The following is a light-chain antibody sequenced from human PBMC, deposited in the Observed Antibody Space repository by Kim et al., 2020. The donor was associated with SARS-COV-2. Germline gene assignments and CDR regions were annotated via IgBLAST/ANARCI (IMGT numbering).Light chain of an antibody. CDR1: SSDVGRHTF. CDR2: DTD. Sequence: QSALTQPASVSGSPGQAITISCTGTSSDVGRHTFVTWYQQHPDKAPKVLIYDTDNRPSGVSHRFSGSKSGNTASLTISGLQADDEADYYCASNRTSGTLVFGPGTKVTVL. V-gene: IGLV2-14*03. J-gene: IGLJ1*01. CDR3: ASNRTSGTLV.